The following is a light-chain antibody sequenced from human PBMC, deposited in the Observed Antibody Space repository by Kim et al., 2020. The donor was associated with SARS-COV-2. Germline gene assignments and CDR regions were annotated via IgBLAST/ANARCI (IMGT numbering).Light chain of an antibody. J-gene: IGKJ2*01. V-gene: IGKV1-5*01. Sequence: GDRVTITCRASQSIGSWLAWYQQKPGKAPKLLIYDASSLESGVPSRFSGSGSGTEFTLTISSLQPDDFATYYCQQYKSYRTFGQGTKLEI. CDR1: QSIGSW. CDR3: QQYKSYRT. CDR2: DAS.